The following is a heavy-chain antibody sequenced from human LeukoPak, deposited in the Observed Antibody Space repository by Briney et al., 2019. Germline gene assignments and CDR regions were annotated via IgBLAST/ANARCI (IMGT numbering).Heavy chain of an antibody. Sequence: SETLSLTCTVSGGSISSYYWSWIRQPAGKGLEWIGRIYTSGSTNYNPSLKSRVTMSVDTSKNQFSLKLSSVTAADTAVYYCARDRPWELRGDAFDIWGQGTMVTVSS. D-gene: IGHD1-26*01. CDR3: ARDRPWELRGDAFDI. V-gene: IGHV4-4*07. CDR1: GGSISSYY. CDR2: IYTSGST. J-gene: IGHJ3*02.